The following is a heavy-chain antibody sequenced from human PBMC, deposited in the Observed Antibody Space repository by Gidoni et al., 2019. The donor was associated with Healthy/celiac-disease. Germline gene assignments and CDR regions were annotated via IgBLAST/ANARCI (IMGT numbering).Heavy chain of an antibody. V-gene: IGHV3-30-3*01. CDR2: ISYDGSNK. D-gene: IGHD5-12*01. Sequence: QVQLVESGGGVVQPGRSLRLSCADSGFTFSSYAMHWVRQAPGKGLEWVAVISYDGSNKYYADSVKGRFTISRDNSKNTLYLQMNSLRAEDTAVYYCARDRSYSLDYWGQGTLVTVSS. CDR3: ARDRSYSLDY. J-gene: IGHJ4*02. CDR1: GFTFSSYA.